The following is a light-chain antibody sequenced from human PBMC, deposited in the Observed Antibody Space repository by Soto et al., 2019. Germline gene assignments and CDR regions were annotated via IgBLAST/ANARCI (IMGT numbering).Light chain of an antibody. V-gene: IGLV2-14*03. CDR3: SSYTTSNTRQIV. CDR1: SSGVGGYNY. J-gene: IGLJ1*01. CDR2: DVS. Sequence: LTQPASVSGSPGQSITISCTGTSSGVGGYNYVSWYQHHPGKAPKLIIYDVSNRPSGVSIRFSGSKSDNTASLTISGLQPEDEADYHCSSYTTSNTRQIVFGTGTKVTVL.